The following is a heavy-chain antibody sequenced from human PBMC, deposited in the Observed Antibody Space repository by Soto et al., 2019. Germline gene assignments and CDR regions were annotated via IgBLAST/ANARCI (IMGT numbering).Heavy chain of an antibody. V-gene: IGHV3-9*01. D-gene: IGHD3-3*01. CDR3: AKDIGDFWSGYYSW. CDR2: ISWNSGSI. CDR1: GFTFDDYA. Sequence: EVQLVESGGGLVQPGRSLRLSCAASGFTFDDYAMHWVRHAPGQGLEWVSGISWNSGSIGYADSVKGRFTISRDNAKNARYLQMNSLRAEDTALYYWAKDIGDFWSGYYSWGGQGTLVTVSS. J-gene: IGHJ4*02.